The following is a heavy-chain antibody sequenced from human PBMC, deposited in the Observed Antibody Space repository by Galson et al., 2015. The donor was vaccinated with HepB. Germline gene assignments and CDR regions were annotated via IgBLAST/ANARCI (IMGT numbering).Heavy chain of an antibody. J-gene: IGHJ4*02. CDR2: IIPILGIA. V-gene: IGHV1-69*04. CDR3: ARDSYYYDSSGYYYFDY. CDR1: GGTFSSYT. D-gene: IGHD3-22*01. Sequence: SVKVSCKASGGTFSSYTISWVRQAPGQGLEWMGRIIPILGIANYAQKFQGRVTITADKSTSTAYMELSSLRSEDTAVYYCARDSYYYDSSGYYYFDYWGQGTLVTVSS.